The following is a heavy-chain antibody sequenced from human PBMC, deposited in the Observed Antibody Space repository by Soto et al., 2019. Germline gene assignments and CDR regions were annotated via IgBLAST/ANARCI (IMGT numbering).Heavy chain of an antibody. V-gene: IGHV3-74*01. J-gene: IGHJ4*02. Sequence: PGGSLRLSCAASGFTFSNYWTHWVRQAPGRGLVWVSRINGDGSTTTYADFVKGRFTISRDNAKNTLYLQMDSLGADDTAVYYCTRGGTSATYWGLLDYWGQGALVTVFS. CDR2: INGDGSTT. CDR3: TRGGTSATYWGLLDY. D-gene: IGHD7-27*01. CDR1: GFTFSNYW.